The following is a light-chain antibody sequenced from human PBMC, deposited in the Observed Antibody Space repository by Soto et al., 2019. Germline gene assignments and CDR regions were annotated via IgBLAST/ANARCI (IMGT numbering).Light chain of an antibody. CDR3: QQANSPPLT. CDR2: AAS. CDR1: QSISSH. J-gene: IGKJ4*01. Sequence: IQMTQSPSSLSASVGDRVTVTCRASQSISSHLAWYQQKPGKAPKLLIYAASSLQSGVPSRFSGSGSGTEFTLTISNLQPEDFATYYCQQANSPPLTFGGGTKVDIK. V-gene: IGKV1-12*01.